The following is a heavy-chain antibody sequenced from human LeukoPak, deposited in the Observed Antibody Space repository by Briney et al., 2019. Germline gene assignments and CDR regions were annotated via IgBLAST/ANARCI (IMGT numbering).Heavy chain of an antibody. Sequence: SETLSLTCTISAGSFSTYYWSWIRQPPGRGLEWIGYIYYSGTTNYNPSLKSRVTISVDTPKNQFSLKLNSVTAADTAVYYCARLFGDPHFDYWGQGTLVTVSS. CDR2: IYYSGTT. D-gene: IGHD4-17*01. V-gene: IGHV4-59*08. CDR3: ARLFGDPHFDY. J-gene: IGHJ4*02. CDR1: AGSFSTYY.